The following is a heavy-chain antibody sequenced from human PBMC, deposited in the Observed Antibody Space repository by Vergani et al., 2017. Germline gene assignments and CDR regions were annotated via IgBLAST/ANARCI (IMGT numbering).Heavy chain of an antibody. CDR3: ARVEGATITTNWFDP. Sequence: QVQLVQSGAEVKKPGASVKVSCKASGYTFTGYYMHWVRQAPGQGLEWMGWINPNSGGTNYAQKFQGRVTMTRDTSIRTAYMELSRLRSDDTAVYYCARVEGATITTNWFDPWGQGTLVTVSS. J-gene: IGHJ5*02. CDR1: GYTFTGYY. V-gene: IGHV1-2*02. CDR2: INPNSGGT. D-gene: IGHD5-24*01.